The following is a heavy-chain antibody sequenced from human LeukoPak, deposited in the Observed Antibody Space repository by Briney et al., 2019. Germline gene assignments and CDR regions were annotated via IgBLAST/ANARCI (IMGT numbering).Heavy chain of an antibody. Sequence: SETLSLTCTVSGDSINSYYWSWIRQPPGKGLEWIGYIHYSGSTNHNPSLKNRVTISVDTSKNQFSLKLSSVTAADTAVYYCARDTYYYDSSGPDWGQGTLVTVSS. CDR1: GDSINSYY. CDR2: IHYSGST. D-gene: IGHD3-22*01. V-gene: IGHV4-59*12. J-gene: IGHJ4*02. CDR3: ARDTYYYDSSGPD.